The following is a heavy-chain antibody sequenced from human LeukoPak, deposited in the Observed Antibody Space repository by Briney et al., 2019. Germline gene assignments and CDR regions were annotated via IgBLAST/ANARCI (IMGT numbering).Heavy chain of an antibody. D-gene: IGHD3-10*02. CDR1: GFTFSSYW. CDR2: IYSEGSST. Sequence: GGSLRLSCAASGFTFSSYWMHWVRQVPGKGLVWVSRIYSEGSSTSYADSVKGRFTISRDNAKNTLYLQMNSLRAEDTAVYYCATYITMFGWGQGTLVTVSS. V-gene: IGHV3-74*01. CDR3: ATYITMFG. J-gene: IGHJ4*02.